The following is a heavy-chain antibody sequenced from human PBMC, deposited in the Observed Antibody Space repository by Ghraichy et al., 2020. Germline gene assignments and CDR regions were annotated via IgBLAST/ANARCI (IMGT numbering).Heavy chain of an antibody. CDR3: AKDRRDIVVVVAATGPPAS. V-gene: IGHV3-23*01. CDR1: GFTFSSYA. J-gene: IGHJ4*02. D-gene: IGHD2-15*01. CDR2: ISGSGGST. Sequence: GGSLRLSCAASGFTFSSYAMSWVRQAPGKGLEWVSAISGSGGSTYYADSVKGRFTISRDNSKNTLYLQMNSLRAEDTAVYYCAKDRRDIVVVVAATGPPASWGQGTLVTVSS.